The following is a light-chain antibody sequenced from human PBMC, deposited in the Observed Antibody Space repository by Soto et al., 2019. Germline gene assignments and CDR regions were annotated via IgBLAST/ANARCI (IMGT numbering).Light chain of an antibody. CDR2: GAS. CDR1: QSVSSSY. V-gene: IGKV3D-20*02. CDR3: QQRNIWPPVT. Sequence: IVLTQSPGTLSLSPGERATLSCRASQSVSSSYLAWYQQKPGQAPRLLIYGASSRATGIPDRFSGSGSGTDFTLTINRLEPEDFAVYYCQQRNIWPPVTFGQGTRLEIK. J-gene: IGKJ5*01.